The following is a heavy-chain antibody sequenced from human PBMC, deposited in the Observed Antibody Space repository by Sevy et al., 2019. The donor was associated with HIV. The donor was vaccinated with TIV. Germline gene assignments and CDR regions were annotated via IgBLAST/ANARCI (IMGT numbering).Heavy chain of an antibody. V-gene: IGHV1-18*01. J-gene: IGHJ4*02. CDR3: ARTNYERCIDY. Sequence: ASVKDSFKASGYTFTSYGISWVRQAPGQGLEWMGWISAYNGNTNYAQKLQGRVTMTTDTSTSTAYMELRSLRSDDTAVYYCARTNYERCIDYWGQGTLVTVSS. CDR2: ISAYNGNT. D-gene: IGHD4-4*01. CDR1: GYTFTSYG.